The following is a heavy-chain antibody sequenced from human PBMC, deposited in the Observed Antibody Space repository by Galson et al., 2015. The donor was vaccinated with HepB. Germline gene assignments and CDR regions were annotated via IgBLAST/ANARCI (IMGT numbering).Heavy chain of an antibody. V-gene: IGHV2-5*02. CDR3: ARLLGNFDSSGYYHY. CDR1: GFSLSTSGVG. Sequence: PALVKPTQTLTLTCTFSGFSLSTSGVGVGWIRQPPGKALEWLALIYWDDDQRYTPSLRTRLTITKDTSKNQVVLTMTNLDPVDTATYYCARLLGNFDSSGYYHYWGQGTLVTVSS. CDR2: IYWDDDQ. J-gene: IGHJ4*02. D-gene: IGHD3-22*01.